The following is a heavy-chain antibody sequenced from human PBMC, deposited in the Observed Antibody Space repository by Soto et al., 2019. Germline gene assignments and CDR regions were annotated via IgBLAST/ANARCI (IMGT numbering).Heavy chain of an antibody. CDR2: IKQDGSEK. CDR1: GFTFSSYW. J-gene: IGHJ6*02. D-gene: IGHD3-3*01. Sequence: EVQLVESGGGLVQPGGSLRLSCAASGFTFSSYWMSWVRQAPGKGLEWVANIKQDGSEKYYVDSVKGRFTISRDNAKNSLYLQMNSLRAEDTAVYYCARVQSGYLKYYYYYGMDVWGQGTTVTVSS. V-gene: IGHV3-7*01. CDR3: ARVQSGYLKYYYYYGMDV.